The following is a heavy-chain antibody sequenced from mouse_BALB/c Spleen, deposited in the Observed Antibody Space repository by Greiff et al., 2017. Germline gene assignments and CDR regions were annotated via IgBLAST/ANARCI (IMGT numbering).Heavy chain of an antibody. CDR1: GFTFSSYT. D-gene: IGHD1-1*01. Sequence: EVKLVESGGGLVQPGGSLKLSCAASGFTFSSYTMSWVRQTPEKRLEWVAYISNGGGSTYYPDTVKGRFTISRDNAKNTLYLQMSSLTSEDTAMYYCARRELRSWFAYWGQGTLVTVSA. J-gene: IGHJ3*01. V-gene: IGHV5-12-2*01. CDR3: ARRELRSWFAY. CDR2: ISNGGGST.